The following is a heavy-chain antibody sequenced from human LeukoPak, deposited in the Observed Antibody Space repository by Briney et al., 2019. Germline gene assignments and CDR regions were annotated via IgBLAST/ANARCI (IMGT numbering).Heavy chain of an antibody. CDR2: INHSGST. CDR3: ARGRCSSTSCYWYWFDP. J-gene: IGHJ5*02. Sequence: SETLSLTCAVYGGSFSGYYWSWIRQPPGKGLEWIGEINHSGSTNYNPPLKSRVTISVDTSKNQFSLKLSSVTAADTAVYYCARGRCSSTSCYWYWFDPWGQGTLVTVSS. CDR1: GGSFSGYY. V-gene: IGHV4-34*01. D-gene: IGHD2-2*01.